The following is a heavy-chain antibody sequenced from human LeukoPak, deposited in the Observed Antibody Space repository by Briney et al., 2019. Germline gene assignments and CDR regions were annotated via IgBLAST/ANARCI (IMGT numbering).Heavy chain of an antibody. Sequence: GGSLRLSCAASGFTFSDYYMSWIRQAPGKGLEWVSYISNSGISIYYADSVKGRFTISRDNTKNSLYLQMSSLRTEDTALYYCAISAATILPFDFWGQGTLVTVSP. J-gene: IGHJ5*01. CDR1: GFTFSDYY. CDR2: ISNSGISI. D-gene: IGHD2-15*01. CDR3: AISAATILPFDF. V-gene: IGHV3-11*01.